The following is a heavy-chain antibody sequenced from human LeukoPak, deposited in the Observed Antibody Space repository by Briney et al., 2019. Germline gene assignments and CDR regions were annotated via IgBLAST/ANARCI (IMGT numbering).Heavy chain of an antibody. CDR2: IRYDGSNK. CDR3: AKTAASLLWFGAHWFDP. D-gene: IGHD3-10*01. V-gene: IGHV3-30*02. CDR1: GFTFRIYA. Sequence: GGSLRLSCAASGFTFRIYAMSWVRQAPGKGLEWVAFIRYDGSNKYYADSVKGRFTVSRDNSKNTLYLQMNSLRAEDTAVYYCAKTAASLLWFGAHWFDPWGQGTLVTVSS. J-gene: IGHJ5*02.